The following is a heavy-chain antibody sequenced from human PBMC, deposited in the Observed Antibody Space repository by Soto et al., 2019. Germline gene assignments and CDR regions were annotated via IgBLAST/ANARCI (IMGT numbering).Heavy chain of an antibody. J-gene: IGHJ6*02. Sequence: QVPLVQSGAEVKKPGASVKVSCKASGYTFTGYYMHWVRQAPGQGLEWMGWINPNSGGTNYAQKFQGWVTMTRDTSISTAYMELSRLRSDDTAVYYCARDLEAVTTSYYYYGMDVWGQGTTVTVSS. CDR3: ARDLEAVTTSYYYYGMDV. D-gene: IGHD4-4*01. CDR2: INPNSGGT. V-gene: IGHV1-2*04. CDR1: GYTFTGYY.